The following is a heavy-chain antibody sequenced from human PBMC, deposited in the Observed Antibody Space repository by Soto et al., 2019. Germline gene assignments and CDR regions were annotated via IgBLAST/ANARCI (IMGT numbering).Heavy chain of an antibody. V-gene: IGHV3-30*18. Sequence: GGSLRLSCAASGLTFSRYGMHSVRQAPGKGLEWVAVISYDGSNKYYADSVKGRFTISRDNSKNTLYLQMNSLRAEDTAVYYCTKTGRSGWYRTYYFDYWGQGTLVTVSS. D-gene: IGHD6-19*01. CDR1: GLTFSRYG. CDR3: TKTGRSGWYRTYYFDY. CDR2: ISYDGSNK. J-gene: IGHJ4*02.